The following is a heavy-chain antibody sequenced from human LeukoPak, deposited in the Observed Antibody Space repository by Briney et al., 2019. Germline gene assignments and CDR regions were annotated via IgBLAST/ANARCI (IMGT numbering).Heavy chain of an antibody. CDR1: GDSVSSNSAA. CDR3: AKSKLGENGFDI. V-gene: IGHV6-1*01. CDR2: TYYRSEWYN. D-gene: IGHD7-27*01. Sequence: SQTLSLTCAISGDSVSSNSAAWNWIRQSPSRGLEWLGRTYYRSEWYNDYALSVKSRITINPDTSKNQFSLQLNSVTPEDTAVNYCAKSKLGENGFDIWGQGTVVTVSS. J-gene: IGHJ3*02.